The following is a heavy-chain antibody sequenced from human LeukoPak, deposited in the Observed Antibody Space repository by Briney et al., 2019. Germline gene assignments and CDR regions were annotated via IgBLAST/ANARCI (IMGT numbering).Heavy chain of an antibody. D-gene: IGHD5-18*01. CDR1: GFIFGTYW. Sequence: GGSLRLSCAASGFIFGTYWMDWVRQAPGKGLEWVANIKQDGSVKNYADSVQGRFTISRDNTKNSLYFEMSSLRGEDTAVYYCARNFGYQQFDYWGQGALVTVSS. CDR3: ARNFGYQQFDY. CDR2: IKQDGSVK. J-gene: IGHJ4*02. V-gene: IGHV3-7*01.